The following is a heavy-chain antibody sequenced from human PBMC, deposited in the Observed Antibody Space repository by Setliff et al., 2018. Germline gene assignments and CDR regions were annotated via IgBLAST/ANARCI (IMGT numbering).Heavy chain of an antibody. J-gene: IGHJ4*02. V-gene: IGHV3-23*01. CDR1: GFTFSSYA. D-gene: IGHD2-15*01. CDR3: AKRGPYCSGGTCHYYFDY. Sequence: GSLRLSCAASGFTFSSYAITWVRQAPGKGLEWVSMISGSAQTTYYADSVKGRFTISRDNSKNTVYPDVNSLRAEDTAVYYCAKRGPYCSGGTCHYYFDYWGQGTLVTVSS. CDR2: ISGSAQTT.